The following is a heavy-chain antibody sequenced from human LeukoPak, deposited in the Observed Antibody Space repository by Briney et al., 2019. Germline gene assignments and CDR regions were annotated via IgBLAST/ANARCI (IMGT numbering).Heavy chain of an antibody. CDR2: INHSGST. D-gene: IGHD2-15*01. J-gene: IGHJ5*02. CDR1: GGSFSGYY. Sequence: PSETLSLTCAVYGGSFSGYYWSWIRQPPGKGLEWIGEINHSGSTNYNPSLKSRVTISVDTSRNQFSLKLNSVTAADTAVYYCARGRSDIVVVVAAPVRSFDPWGQGTLVTVSS. CDR3: ARGRSDIVVVVAAPVRSFDP. V-gene: IGHV4-34*01.